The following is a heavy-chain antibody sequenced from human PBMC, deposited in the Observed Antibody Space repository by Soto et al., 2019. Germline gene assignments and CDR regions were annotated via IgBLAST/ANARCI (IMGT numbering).Heavy chain of an antibody. CDR3: AHIPNYYQYDWFDP. J-gene: IGHJ5*02. CDR1: GFSLTTRGVG. D-gene: IGHD3-16*01. Sequence: QITLKESGPPLVKPTQTLTLTCTFYGFSLTTRGVGVGWIRQPPGKALECLALIYWDDDKRYSPSLQSRLSITKDTSKNQVVLTMTNVDPLDTATFYCAHIPNYYQYDWFDPWGQGTLVSVSS. CDR2: IYWDDDK. V-gene: IGHV2-5*02.